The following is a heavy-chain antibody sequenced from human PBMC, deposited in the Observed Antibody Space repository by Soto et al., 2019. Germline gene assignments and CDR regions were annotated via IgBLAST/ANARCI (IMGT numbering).Heavy chain of an antibody. CDR2: IIPIFGTA. D-gene: IGHD3-3*01. CDR1: GGTFSSYA. J-gene: IGHJ6*02. Sequence: SVKVSCKASGGTFSSYAISWVRQAPGQGLEWMGGIIPIFGTANYAQKFQGRVTITADESTSTAYMELSGLRSEDTAVYYCARGEGLRFLEWLFIFGMDVWGQGTTVTVSS. CDR3: ARGEGLRFLEWLFIFGMDV. V-gene: IGHV1-69*13.